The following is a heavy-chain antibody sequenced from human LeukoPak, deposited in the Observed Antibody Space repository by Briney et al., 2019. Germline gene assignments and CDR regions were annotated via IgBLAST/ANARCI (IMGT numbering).Heavy chain of an antibody. V-gene: IGHV4-59*01. J-gene: IGHJ4*02. CDR3: ARDYGGKFDY. CDR2: ISYSGNT. D-gene: IGHD4-23*01. Sequence: SETLSLTCTVSRGSISSFYWSWIRQPPGKGLEWIGYISYSGNTKYNPSLKGRVTISVDTSKNQFSLKLSSVTAADTAVYYCARDYGGKFDYWGQGTLVTVSS. CDR1: RGSISSFY.